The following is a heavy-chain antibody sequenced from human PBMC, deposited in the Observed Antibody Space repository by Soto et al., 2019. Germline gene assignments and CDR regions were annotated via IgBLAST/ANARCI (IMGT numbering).Heavy chain of an antibody. CDR3: ARYRISGSWSKFDY. CDR2: IYYNGST. V-gene: IGHV4-31*03. D-gene: IGHD6-13*01. J-gene: IGHJ4*02. CDR1: RLTISSASYY. Sequence: SETLSLTCSVSRLTISSASYYGRWISQHPGKGLEWVGNIYYNGSTYYSPSLKSRVTVWFDASKNQFSLRLTSVTAADTAVYYCARYRISGSWSKFDYWGQGTRVTVSS.